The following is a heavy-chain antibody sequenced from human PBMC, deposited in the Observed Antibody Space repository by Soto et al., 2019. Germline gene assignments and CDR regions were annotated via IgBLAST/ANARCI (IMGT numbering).Heavy chain of an antibody. Sequence: SVKVSCKASGNTFSSYIITWVRQAPGQGLEWMGRIIPILAIPNYAQKFQGRVSMTTDTSTKTAYMEVRSLRSDDTAVYYCARGGYYDSSGSRNYHYYGMNVWGQGTTVTVSS. CDR3: ARGGYYDSSGSRNYHYYGMNV. CDR1: GNTFSSYI. J-gene: IGHJ6*02. CDR2: IIPILAIP. D-gene: IGHD3-22*01. V-gene: IGHV1-69*02.